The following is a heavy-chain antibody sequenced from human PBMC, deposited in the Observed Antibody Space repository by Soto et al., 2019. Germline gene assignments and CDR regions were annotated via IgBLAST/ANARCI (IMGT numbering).Heavy chain of an antibody. Sequence: GGSLRLSCAASGFAFRRYAMHWVRQAPGKGLEWVAYISYDGKNEYYSGSVKGRFTISRDDSSNTLHLQMNSLRAEDTALYYCARETGYSNFWLFEYWGQGTLVTVSS. J-gene: IGHJ4*02. CDR2: ISYDGKNE. CDR3: ARETGYSNFWLFEY. D-gene: IGHD5-12*01. V-gene: IGHV3-30*04. CDR1: GFAFRRYA.